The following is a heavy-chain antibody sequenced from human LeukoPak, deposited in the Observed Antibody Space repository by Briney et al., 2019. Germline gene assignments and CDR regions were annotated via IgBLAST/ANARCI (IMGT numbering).Heavy chain of an antibody. J-gene: IGHJ4*02. V-gene: IGHV3-48*01. D-gene: IGHD2-15*01. Sequence: PGGSLRLSCAAPGFTFSSYSMNWVRQAPGKGLEWVSHISSSSSTIYYADSVKGRFTISRDNAKNSLYLQMNSLRAEDTAVYYCARDFPTYCSGGSCCRGSLAPSDYWGQGTLVTVSS. CDR3: ARDFPTYCSGGSCCRGSLAPSDY. CDR2: ISSSSSTI. CDR1: GFTFSSYS.